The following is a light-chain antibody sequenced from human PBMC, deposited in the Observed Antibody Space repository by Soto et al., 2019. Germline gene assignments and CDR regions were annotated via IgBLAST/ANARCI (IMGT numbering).Light chain of an antibody. CDR1: QSVSSN. CDR2: GAS. J-gene: IGKJ4*01. Sequence: EIVMTQSPATLSVSPGERATLSCRASQSVSSNLAWYQQKPGQAPRLLIYGASTRATGIPARFSGSGSGTDFTLTISSLQSEDVAVYYGQQYNNWPLTFGGGTKVEIK. CDR3: QQYNNWPLT. V-gene: IGKV3-15*01.